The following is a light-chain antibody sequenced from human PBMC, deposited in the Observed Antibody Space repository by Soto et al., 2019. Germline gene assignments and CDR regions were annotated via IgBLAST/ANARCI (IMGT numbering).Light chain of an antibody. V-gene: IGKV3-20*01. CDR1: QSVSSSY. CDR2: GAS. J-gene: IGKJ1*01. Sequence: EIVLTQSPGTLSLSPGERATLSCRASQSVSSSYLAWYQQKPGQAPRLLIYGASSRATGIPDRFSGSGSGTDFTLNISRLEPEDFAVYYCQQYGSSPTFGQGPQV. CDR3: QQYGSSPT.